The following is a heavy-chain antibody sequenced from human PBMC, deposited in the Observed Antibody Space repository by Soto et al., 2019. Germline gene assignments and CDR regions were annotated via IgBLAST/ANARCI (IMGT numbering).Heavy chain of an antibody. CDR1: GYTFTGYY. V-gene: IGHV1-2*04. CDR2: INPNSGGT. D-gene: IGHD3-3*01. Sequence: ASVKVSCKASGYTFTGYYMHWVRQAPGQGLEWMGWINPNSGGTNYAQKFQGWVTMTRDTSISTAYMELSRLRSDDTAVYYCARDRVGYDFWSGYYTYYYYGMDVWGQGTTVTVSS. J-gene: IGHJ6*02. CDR3: ARDRVGYDFWSGYYTYYYYGMDV.